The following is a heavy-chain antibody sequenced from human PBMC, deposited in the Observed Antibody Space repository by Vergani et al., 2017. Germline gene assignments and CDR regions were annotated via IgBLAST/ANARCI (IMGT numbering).Heavy chain of an antibody. CDR1: GFTFYTYT. CDR3: TTACGLYYLHGEYFQY. J-gene: IGHJ1*01. D-gene: IGHD3-10*01. CDR2: ISSGGGDI. V-gene: IGHV3-23*01. Sequence: EVQLLESGGGLVQPGGSRRLSCAGAGFTFYTYTMAYVRQAPGKGLEWVATISSGGGDIFYADSVKGRFTISRDNSKNTLFLQMNSLKDEDTAVYYCTTACGLYYLHGEYFQYWGRGNLVSVSS.